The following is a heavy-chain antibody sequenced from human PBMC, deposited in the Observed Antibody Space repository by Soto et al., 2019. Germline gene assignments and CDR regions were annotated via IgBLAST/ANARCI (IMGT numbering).Heavy chain of an antibody. Sequence: VASVKVSCKASGYTFTSYCISWVRQAPGQGFEWMGWISAYNGNTNYAQKLQGRVTMTTDTSTSTAYMELRSLRSDDTAVYYCARDYCSGGSCYSSLFDYWGQGTLVTVSS. J-gene: IGHJ4*02. D-gene: IGHD2-15*01. CDR3: ARDYCSGGSCYSSLFDY. CDR2: ISAYNGNT. V-gene: IGHV1-18*01. CDR1: GYTFTSYC.